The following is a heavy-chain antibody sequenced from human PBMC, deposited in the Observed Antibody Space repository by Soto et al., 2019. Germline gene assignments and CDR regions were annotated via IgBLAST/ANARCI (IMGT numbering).Heavy chain of an antibody. CDR2: ISSRRTFI. CDR3: AIDPPLSMIVVVGVDDF. CDR1: GFTLTNEN. Sequence: GGSLRLSCTVLGFTLTNENMNWVRQAPGKGLEWVSSISSRRTFINYADSVKGRFTISRDNDKGLVYLQMNSLSAEDTAVYYCAIDPPLSMIVVVGVDDFWGQGTLVTVSS. J-gene: IGHJ4*02. V-gene: IGHV3-21*06. D-gene: IGHD3-22*01.